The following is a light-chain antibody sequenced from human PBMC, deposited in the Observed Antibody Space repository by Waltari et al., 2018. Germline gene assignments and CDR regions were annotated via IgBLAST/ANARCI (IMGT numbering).Light chain of an antibody. Sequence: EVVLTQSPGTLSLSPGERATLSCRASQSVSSNYLAWYQQKPGQAPRLLIYSASNKATGIPDRVSGSGSGTDFTLIISRLEPEDSAVYYCQHYGSSLFTFGPGTKVEIK. CDR1: QSVSSNY. V-gene: IGKV3-20*01. CDR2: SAS. CDR3: QHYGSSLFT. J-gene: IGKJ3*01.